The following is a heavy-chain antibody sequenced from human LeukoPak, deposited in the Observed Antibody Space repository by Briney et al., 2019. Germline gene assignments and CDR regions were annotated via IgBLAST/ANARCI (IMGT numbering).Heavy chain of an antibody. V-gene: IGHV4-39*07. CDR1: GGSISSSSYY. CDR3: AREGGYNTYFFDY. Sequence: SETLSLTCTVSGGSISSSSYYWGWIRQPPGKGLEWIGSIYYSGSTYYNPSLNSRVTMSVDTSNNQFSLNLRSVTAADTAVYFCAREGGYNTYFFDYWGQGILVTVSS. J-gene: IGHJ4*02. D-gene: IGHD5-24*01. CDR2: IYYSGST.